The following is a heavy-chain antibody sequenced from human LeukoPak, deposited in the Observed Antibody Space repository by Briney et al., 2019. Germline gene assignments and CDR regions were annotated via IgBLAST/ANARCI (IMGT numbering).Heavy chain of an antibody. D-gene: IGHD2-15*01. CDR1: GFTFDDYA. J-gene: IGHJ6*04. CDR2: ISWNSGSI. V-gene: IGHV3-9*01. Sequence: GRSLRLSCAASGFTFDDYAMHWVRQAPGKGLEWVSSISWNSGSIDYADSVKGRFTISRDNAKNSLYLQMNSLRAEDTAVYYCARSLLPRGGRGYYGMDVWGKGTTVTVSS. CDR3: ARSLLPRGGRGYYGMDV.